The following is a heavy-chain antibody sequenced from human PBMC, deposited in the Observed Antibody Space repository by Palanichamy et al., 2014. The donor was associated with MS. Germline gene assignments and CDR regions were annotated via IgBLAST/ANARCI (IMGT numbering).Heavy chain of an antibody. CDR3: ARGRGWLDY. CDR1: GFTFSRYW. V-gene: IGHV3-7*03. Sequence: EVQLVESGGGLVQPGGSLRLSCVASGFTFSRYWMSWVRQPPGKGLEWAANTNEDGSEKYYVDSMEGRFTISRDNTKNSLYLQMSSLRGDDTAVHYCARGRGWLDYWGQGTLVTVSS. D-gene: IGHD6-19*01. J-gene: IGHJ4*02. CDR2: TNEDGSEK.